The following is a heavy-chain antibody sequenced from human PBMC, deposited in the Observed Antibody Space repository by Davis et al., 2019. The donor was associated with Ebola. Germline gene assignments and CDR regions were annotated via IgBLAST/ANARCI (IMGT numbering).Heavy chain of an antibody. Sequence: PSETLSPTFTVSGASISSYYWSWIRQPPGKGLEWIGYIYYSGSTNYNPSLKSRVTISVDTSKNQFSLKLSSVTAADTAVYYCARQDNGDYGPYFDYWGQGTLVTVSS. CDR2: IYYSGST. J-gene: IGHJ4*02. CDR3: ARQDNGDYGPYFDY. D-gene: IGHD4-17*01. V-gene: IGHV4-59*08. CDR1: GASISSYY.